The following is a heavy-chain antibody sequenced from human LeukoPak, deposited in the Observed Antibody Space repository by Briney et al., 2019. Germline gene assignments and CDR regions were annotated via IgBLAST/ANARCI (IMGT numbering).Heavy chain of an antibody. CDR2: IYYSGST. D-gene: IGHD1-26*01. CDR1: GGSISSYY. J-gene: IGHJ2*01. CDR3: ARDLGYSGSYYWYFDL. V-gene: IGHV4-59*01. Sequence: PSETLSLTCTVSGGSISSYYWSWIRQPPGKGLEWLGYIYYSGSTNYNPSLKSRVTISVDTSKNQFSLKLSSVTAADTAVYYCARDLGYSGSYYWYFDLWGRGTLVTVSS.